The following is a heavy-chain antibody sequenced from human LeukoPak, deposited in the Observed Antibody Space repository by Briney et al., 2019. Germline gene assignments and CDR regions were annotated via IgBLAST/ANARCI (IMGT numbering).Heavy chain of an antibody. V-gene: IGHV1-18*01. Sequence: ASVKVSCKASGYTFTSYGISWVRQAPGQGLEWMGWISGYNGNTNYAQNLQGRVTMTTDTSTGTVYMELRSLRFDDTAVYYRAFSSYYLQSNYYYMDVWGKGTTVTVSS. CDR2: ISGYNGNT. CDR1: GYTFTSYG. D-gene: IGHD1-26*01. J-gene: IGHJ6*03. CDR3: AFSSYYLQSNYYYMDV.